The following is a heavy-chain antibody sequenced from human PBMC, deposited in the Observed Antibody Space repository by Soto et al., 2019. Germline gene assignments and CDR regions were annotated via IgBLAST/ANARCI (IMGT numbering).Heavy chain of an antibody. D-gene: IGHD2-2*01. CDR1: GYSFTSYY. V-gene: IGHV5-51*01. Sequence: PGESLKISCKASGYSFTSYYIGWVRQMPGKGLEWVGIIYPRDSHSTYSPSFQGQVSISSDKSINTAYLRWSSLKASDSGVYYCARGLCRSPECGRPYYQMDFWGQGTTVTVSS. J-gene: IGHJ6*02. CDR3: ARGLCRSPECGRPYYQMDF. CDR2: IYPRDSHS.